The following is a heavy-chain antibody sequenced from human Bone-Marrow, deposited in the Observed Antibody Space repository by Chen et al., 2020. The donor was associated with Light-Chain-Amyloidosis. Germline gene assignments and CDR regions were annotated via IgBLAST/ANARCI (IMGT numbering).Heavy chain of an antibody. Sequence: QVHLVQSGTEVKKPGSSVKVSCKASGDSFSNYAITWVRQAPGQGLEWMGGIIPIHRTPDYAQNFQGRVTITADESTTTSYLEVSSLRSDDTGIYFCARAYRFGVARYFYAMDVWGQGTTVTVSS. D-gene: IGHD3-3*01. V-gene: IGHV1-69*01. CDR2: IIPIHRTP. CDR3: ARAYRFGVARYFYAMDV. J-gene: IGHJ6*02. CDR1: GDSFSNYA.